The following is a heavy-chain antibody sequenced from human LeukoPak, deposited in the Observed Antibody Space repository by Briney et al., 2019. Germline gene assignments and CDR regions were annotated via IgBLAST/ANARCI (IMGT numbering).Heavy chain of an antibody. V-gene: IGHV3-30*02. J-gene: IGHJ4*02. D-gene: IGHD3-9*01. CDR3: AKGRTQYDILTGY. CDR2: IRYDGSNK. CDR1: GFTFSSYG. Sequence: GGSLRLSCAASGFTFSSYGMHWVRQAPGKGLEWVAFIRYDGSNKYYADSVKGRFTISRDNSKNTLYLQMNSLRAEDTAVYYCAKGRTQYDILTGYWGQGTLVTVSS.